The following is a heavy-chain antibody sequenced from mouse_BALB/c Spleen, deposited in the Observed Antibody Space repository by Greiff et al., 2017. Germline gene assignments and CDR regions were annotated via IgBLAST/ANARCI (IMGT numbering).Heavy chain of an antibody. CDR3: ARSGNYVYAMDY. J-gene: IGHJ4*01. CDR2: INPGSGGT. CDR1: GYAFTNYL. V-gene: IGHV1-54*01. Sequence: VQLQQSGAELVRPGTSVKVSCKASGYAFTNYLIEWVKQRPGQGLEWIGVINPGSGGTNYNEKFKGKATLTADKSSSTAYMQLSSLTSDDSAVYFCARSGNYVYAMDYWGQGTPVTVSS. D-gene: IGHD2-1*01.